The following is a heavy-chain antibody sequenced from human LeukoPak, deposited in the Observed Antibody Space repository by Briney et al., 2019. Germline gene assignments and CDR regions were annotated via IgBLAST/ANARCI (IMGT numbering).Heavy chain of an antibody. CDR1: GYTLTELS. V-gene: IGHV1-24*01. D-gene: IGHD3-9*01. CDR3: ATRAWAHFDWLLS. Sequence: ASVKVSCKVSGYTLTELSMHWVRQAPGKGLERMGGFDPEDGETIYAQKFQGRVTMTEDTSTDTAYMELSSLRSEDTAVYYYATRAWAHFDWLLSWGQGTLVTVSS. J-gene: IGHJ5*02. CDR2: FDPEDGET.